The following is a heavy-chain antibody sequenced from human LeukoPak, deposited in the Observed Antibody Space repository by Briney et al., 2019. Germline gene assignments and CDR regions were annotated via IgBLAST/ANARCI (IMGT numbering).Heavy chain of an antibody. CDR2: ISYDGSNK. V-gene: IGHV3-30-3*01. Sequence: PGGSLRLSCAASGFTFSSYAMHWVRQAPGKGLEWVAVISYDGSNKYYADSVKGRFTISRDNSKNTLYLQMNSLRAEDTAVYYCARTLSPSSTTPIYYWGQGTLVTVSS. J-gene: IGHJ4*02. D-gene: IGHD2-2*01. CDR3: ARTLSPSSTTPIYY. CDR1: GFTFSSYA.